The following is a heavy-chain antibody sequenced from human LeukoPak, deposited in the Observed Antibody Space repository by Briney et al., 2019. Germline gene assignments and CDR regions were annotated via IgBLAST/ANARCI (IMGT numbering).Heavy chain of an antibody. D-gene: IGHD3-22*01. CDR2: IFHSGST. Sequence: PSEILSLTCAVSGGSISSSNWWSWVRQPPGKGLEWIGEIFHSGSTNYNPSLKSRITISVDKSKNQFSLKLSSVTAADTAVYYCARGGSGYYSIWTAGRGYYFDYWGQGTLVTVSS. CDR3: ARGGSGYYSIWTAGRGYYFDY. CDR1: GGSISSSNW. V-gene: IGHV4-4*02. J-gene: IGHJ4*02.